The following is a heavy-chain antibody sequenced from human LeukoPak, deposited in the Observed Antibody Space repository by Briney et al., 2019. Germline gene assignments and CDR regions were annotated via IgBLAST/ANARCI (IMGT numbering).Heavy chain of an antibody. D-gene: IGHD6-13*01. J-gene: IGHJ3*02. CDR2: IYHSGNA. CDR1: GSSINSDYY. V-gene: IGHV4-38-2*02. CDR3: ARSDWYLRGDAFDI. Sequence: SETLSLTCTVFGSSINSDYYWGWIRQPPGKGLEWIGNIYHSGNAYYNPSLKSRVTISLHTSNNQFSLNLTSVTAADTAVYYCARSDWYLRGDAFDIWGQGTMVIVSS.